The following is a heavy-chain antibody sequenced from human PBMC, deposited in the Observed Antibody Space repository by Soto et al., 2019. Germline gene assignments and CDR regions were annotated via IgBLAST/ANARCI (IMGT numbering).Heavy chain of an antibody. CDR2: IRSKAYGGTT. J-gene: IGHJ3*02. CDR3: NRERAAAGYAFDI. V-gene: IGHV3-49*03. CDR1: GFTFGDYA. Sequence: GGSLRLSCTASGFTFGDYAMSWFRQAPGKGLEWVGFIRSKAYGGTTEYAASGKGRFTISRDDSKSIAYLQMNSLKTGDTAVYYCNRERAAAGYAFDIWGQGTMVTVSS. D-gene: IGHD6-13*01.